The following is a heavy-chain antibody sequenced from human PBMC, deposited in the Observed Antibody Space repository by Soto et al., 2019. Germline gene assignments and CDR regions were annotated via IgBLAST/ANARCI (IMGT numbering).Heavy chain of an antibody. J-gene: IGHJ6*02. CDR3: ARDRIAAAGSHHYYYYGMDV. CDR2: IYYSGST. Sequence: LTLTGTISGDSIRRGGYSWSWIRQHPEKGLEWIGYIYYSGSTYYNPSLKSRVTISVDTSKNQFSLKLSSVTAADTAVYYCARDRIAAAGSHHYYYYGMDVWGQGTTVTGFS. V-gene: IGHV4-31*02. CDR1: GDSIRRGGYS. D-gene: IGHD6-13*01.